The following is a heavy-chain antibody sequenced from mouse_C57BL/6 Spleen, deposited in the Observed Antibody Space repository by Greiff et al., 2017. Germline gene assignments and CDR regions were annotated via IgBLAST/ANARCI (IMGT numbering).Heavy chain of an antibody. CDR2: ISSGSSTI. D-gene: IGHD1-1*01. CDR1: GFTFSDYG. Sequence: EVHLVESGGGLVKPGGSLKLSCAASGFTFSDYGMHWVRQAPEKGLEWVAYISSGSSTIYYADTVKGRFTISRDNAKNTLFLQMTSLRSEDTAMYYCAITTVVAPYAMDYWGQGTSVNGSS. J-gene: IGHJ4*01. V-gene: IGHV5-17*01. CDR3: AITTVVAPYAMDY.